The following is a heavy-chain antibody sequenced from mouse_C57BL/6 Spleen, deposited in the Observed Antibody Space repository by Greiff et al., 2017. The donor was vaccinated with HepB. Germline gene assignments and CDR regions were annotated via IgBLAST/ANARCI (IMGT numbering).Heavy chain of an antibody. V-gene: IGHV1-9*01. CDR3: ARGARTAQAWFAY. J-gene: IGHJ3*01. CDR2: ILPGSGST. Sequence: QVQLQQSGAELMKPGASVKLSCKATGYTFTGYWIEWVKQRPGHGLEWIGEILPGSGSTNYNEKFKGKATFTADTSSNTAYMQLSSLTTEDSAIYYCARGARTAQAWFAYWGQGTLVTVSA. CDR1: GYTFTGYW. D-gene: IGHD3-2*02.